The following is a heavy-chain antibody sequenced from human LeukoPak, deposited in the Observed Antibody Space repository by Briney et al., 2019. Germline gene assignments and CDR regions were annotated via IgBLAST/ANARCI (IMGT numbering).Heavy chain of an antibody. CDR3: ARASGTGYSSSNWFDP. Sequence: PSDTLSLTCTVSGGSISTYYWSWIRQPAGKGLEWIGRIYTSGTTNYNPSLKSRVTMSLDTSKNQFSLKLSSVTAADTAIYYCARASGTGYSSSNWFDPWGQGTLVTVSS. D-gene: IGHD6-13*01. J-gene: IGHJ5*02. CDR1: GGSISTYY. V-gene: IGHV4-4*07. CDR2: IYTSGTT.